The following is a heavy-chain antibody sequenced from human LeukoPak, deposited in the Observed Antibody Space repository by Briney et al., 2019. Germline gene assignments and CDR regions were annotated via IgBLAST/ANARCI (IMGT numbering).Heavy chain of an antibody. J-gene: IGHJ4*02. CDR2: IYYSGST. V-gene: IGHV4-59*12. CDR1: GGSISSYY. Sequence: PSETLSLTCTVSGGSISSYYWSWLRQPPGKGLEWIGYIYYSGSTNYNPSLKSRVTISVDTSKNQFSLKLSSVTAADTAVYYCASGTKTPFDYWGQGTLVTVSS. D-gene: IGHD1-7*01. CDR3: ASGTKTPFDY.